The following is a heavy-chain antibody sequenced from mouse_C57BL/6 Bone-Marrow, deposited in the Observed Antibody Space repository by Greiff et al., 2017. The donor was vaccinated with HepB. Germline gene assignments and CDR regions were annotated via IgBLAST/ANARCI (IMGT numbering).Heavy chain of an antibody. J-gene: IGHJ1*03. CDR1: GFTFSDYG. D-gene: IGHD2-10*01. Sequence: EVKVVESGGGLVQPGGSLKLSCAASGFTFSDYGMAWVRQAPRKGPEWVAFISNLAYSIYYADTVTGRFTISRENAKNTLYLEMSSLRSEDTAMYYCARRAYYGNDWYFDVWGTGTTVTVSS. CDR3: ARRAYYGNDWYFDV. CDR2: ISNLAYSI. V-gene: IGHV5-15*01.